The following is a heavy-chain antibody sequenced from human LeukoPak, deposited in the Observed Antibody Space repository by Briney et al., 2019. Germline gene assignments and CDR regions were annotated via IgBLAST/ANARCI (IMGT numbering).Heavy chain of an antibody. Sequence: SETLSLTCTVSGGSISSSSYHWGWIRQPPGKGLEWIGTVFYGGSTYYNPSLKSRVTISVDTSKKQFSLKLTSVTAADAAVYYCARLGDYYDSSGYFDAFDIWGQGTMVTVFS. CDR1: GGSISSSSYH. V-gene: IGHV4-39*01. J-gene: IGHJ3*02. D-gene: IGHD3-22*01. CDR3: ARLGDYYDSSGYFDAFDI. CDR2: VFYGGST.